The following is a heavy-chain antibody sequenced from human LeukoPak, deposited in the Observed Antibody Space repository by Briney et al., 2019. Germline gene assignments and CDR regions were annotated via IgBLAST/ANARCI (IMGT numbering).Heavy chain of an antibody. CDR2: ISVYNGNP. CDR1: GCTFSSYG. Sequence: SVKVSCKASGCTFSSYGISWVRQAPGQGLEWMGWISVYNGNPNYAQKFQGRVTMTTDTSTSTAYMELRSLRSDDTAVYYCARDQYDYVWGSHRPYFDYWGQGTLVTVSS. J-gene: IGHJ4*02. CDR3: ARDQYDYVWGSHRPYFDY. D-gene: IGHD3-16*02. V-gene: IGHV1-18*01.